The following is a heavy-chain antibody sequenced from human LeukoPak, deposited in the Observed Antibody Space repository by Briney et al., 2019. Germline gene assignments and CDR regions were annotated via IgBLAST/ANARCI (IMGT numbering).Heavy chain of an antibody. V-gene: IGHV4-4*02. J-gene: IGHJ4*02. CDR1: GGSISSSNW. D-gene: IGHD1-26*01. CDR3: ASAVTWELRY. Sequence: SETLSLTCAVSGGSISSSNWWSWVRQPPGKGLEWIGEIYHSGSTNYNPSLKSRVTISVDKSKNQFSLQLNSVTPEDTAVYYCASAVTWELRYWGQGTLVTVSS. CDR2: IYHSGST.